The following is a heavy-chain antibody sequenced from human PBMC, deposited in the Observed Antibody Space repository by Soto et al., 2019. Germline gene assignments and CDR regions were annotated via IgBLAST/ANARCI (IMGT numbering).Heavy chain of an antibody. Sequence: SETLSLTCAVSGGSISSGGYSWSWIRQPPGRGLEWIGYIYHSGSTYYNPSLKSRVTISVDRSKNQFSLKLSSVTAADTAVYYCARATHGSYYFDYWGQGTLVTVSS. J-gene: IGHJ4*02. V-gene: IGHV4-30-2*01. D-gene: IGHD5-12*01. CDR2: IYHSGST. CDR1: GGSISSGGYS. CDR3: ARATHGSYYFDY.